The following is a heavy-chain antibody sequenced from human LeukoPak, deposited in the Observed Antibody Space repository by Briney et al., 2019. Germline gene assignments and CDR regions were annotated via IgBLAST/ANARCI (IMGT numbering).Heavy chain of an antibody. CDR2: IYYSGST. V-gene: IGHV4-59*01. CDR3: AREGWYCGGDCYGNWFDP. CDR1: GGSISSYY. D-gene: IGHD2-21*01. J-gene: IGHJ5*02. Sequence: SETLSLTCTVSGGSISSYYWSWIRQPPGKGLEWIGYIYYSGSTNYNPSLKSRVTISVDTSKNQFSLKLSSVTAADTAVYYCAREGWYCGGDCYGNWFDPWGQGTLVTVSS.